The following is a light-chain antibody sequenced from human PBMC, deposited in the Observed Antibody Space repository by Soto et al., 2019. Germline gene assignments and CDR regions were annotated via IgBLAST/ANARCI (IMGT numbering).Light chain of an antibody. CDR3: QQYNNCPT. V-gene: IGKV3-15*01. CDR2: GAL. J-gene: IGKJ3*01. CDR1: QRGNSN. Sequence: EIVMTQSPATLPVAPGERATLACRASQRGNSNLSWYQQKPGQAPRLLIYGALTRATGIQARFSGSESGTELPLYFSSLQYQGWEVYYCQQYNNCPTSDPGTNVDIK.